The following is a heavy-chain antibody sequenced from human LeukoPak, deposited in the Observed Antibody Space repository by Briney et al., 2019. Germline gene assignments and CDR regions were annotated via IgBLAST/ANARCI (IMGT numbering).Heavy chain of an antibody. CDR3: ARGRGSGHKENWFDP. V-gene: IGHV1-8*01. CDR2: MNPNSGNT. CDR1: RYTFTTYD. Sequence: ASVQVSCKASRYTFTTYDINWVRQATGQGLEWMGWMNPNSGNTGYAQKIQGRVTMTRNTSISTAYMELSSLRSEDTAVYYCARGRGSGHKENWFDPWGQGTLVTVSS. J-gene: IGHJ5*02. D-gene: IGHD6-19*01.